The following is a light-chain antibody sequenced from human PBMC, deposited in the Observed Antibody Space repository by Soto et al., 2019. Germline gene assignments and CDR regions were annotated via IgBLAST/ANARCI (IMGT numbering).Light chain of an antibody. J-gene: IGLJ1*01. CDR1: SSNIGSNT. Sequence: QSVLTQPPSASGTPGRRVTISCSGSSSNIGSNTVNWYQQLPGTAPKLLIYSNNQRPSGVPDRFSGSKSGTPASLAISGLQSEDEADYYCAAWDDSLNGYVLGNGTKVT. CDR2: SNN. CDR3: AAWDDSLNGYV. V-gene: IGLV1-44*01.